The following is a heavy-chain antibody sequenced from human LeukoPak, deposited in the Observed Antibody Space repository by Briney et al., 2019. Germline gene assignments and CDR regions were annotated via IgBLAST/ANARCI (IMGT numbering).Heavy chain of an antibody. CDR2: ISGSGGST. D-gene: IGHD6-19*01. Sequence: GGTLRLSCAASGFTFSDYGMSWVRQAPGKGLEWVSAISGSGGSTYYADSVKGRFTISRDNSKNTLYLQMNSLRAEDTAVYYCAKDASAGYSSGWYYFDYWGQGTLVTVSS. CDR1: GFTFSDYG. V-gene: IGHV3-23*01. J-gene: IGHJ4*02. CDR3: AKDASAGYSSGWYYFDY.